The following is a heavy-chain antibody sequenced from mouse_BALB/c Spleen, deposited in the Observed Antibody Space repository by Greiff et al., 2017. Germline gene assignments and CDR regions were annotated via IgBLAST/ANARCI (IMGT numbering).Heavy chain of an antibody. J-gene: IGHJ3*01. CDR1: GYTFTDYA. CDR3: AGGTARAAVAY. V-gene: IGHV1S137*01. Sequence: VQLQQSGAELVRPGVSVKISCKGSGYTFTDYAMHWVKQSHAKSLEWIGVISTYYGDASYNQKFKGKAKMTVDKSSSTAYMELARLTSEDSAIYYCAGGTARAAVAYWGQGTLVTVSA. D-gene: IGHD3-3*01. CDR2: ISTYYGDA.